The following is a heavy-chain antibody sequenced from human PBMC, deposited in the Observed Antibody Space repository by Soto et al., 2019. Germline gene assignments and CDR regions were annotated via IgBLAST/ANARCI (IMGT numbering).Heavy chain of an antibody. CDR1: GYTFSSSW. CDR3: ARGSLQVPAPFDY. J-gene: IGHJ4*02. CDR2: IYPGDSET. Sequence: EVQLVQSGAEVKKPGESLKISCKVSGYTFSSSWIGWMRQMPGKGLEWMGIIYPGDSETRYSPSFQGQVTISADKSITTAYLQWSTLEASDTAMYYCARGSLQVPAPFDYWGQGTLVTVSS. V-gene: IGHV5-51*01. D-gene: IGHD3-10*01.